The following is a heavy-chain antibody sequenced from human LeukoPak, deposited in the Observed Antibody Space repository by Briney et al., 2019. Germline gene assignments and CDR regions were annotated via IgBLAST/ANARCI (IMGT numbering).Heavy chain of an antibody. J-gene: IGHJ4*02. CDR3: AREVSSSSSYDY. Sequence: ASVKVSCKASGYTFTGYYTHWVRQAPGQGLEWMGWINPNSGGTNYAQKFQGRVTMTRDTSISTAYMELSRLRSDDTAVYYCAREVSSSSSYDYWGPGTLVTVSS. CDR2: INPNSGGT. D-gene: IGHD6-6*01. V-gene: IGHV1-2*02. CDR1: GYTFTGYY.